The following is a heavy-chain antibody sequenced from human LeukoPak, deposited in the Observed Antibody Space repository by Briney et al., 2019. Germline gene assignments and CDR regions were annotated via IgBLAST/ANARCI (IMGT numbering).Heavy chain of an antibody. CDR3: ARADLDSPFDP. J-gene: IGHJ5*02. CDR2: INPNTGGT. Sequence: ASVKVSCKASGYTFTGYFVHWVRQAPGQGLQWMGWINPNTGGTNYAQKLQGRVTMTTDTSTSTAYMELRSLRSDDTAVYYCARADLDSPFDPWGQGTLVTVSS. CDR1: GYTFTGYF. V-gene: IGHV1-2*02.